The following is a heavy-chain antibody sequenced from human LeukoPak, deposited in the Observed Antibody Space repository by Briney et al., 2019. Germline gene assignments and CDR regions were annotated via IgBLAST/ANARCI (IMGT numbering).Heavy chain of an antibody. D-gene: IGHD1-14*01. CDR1: GGSISSYY. CDR3: ARSRSYFDY. CDR2: IYYSGST. J-gene: IGHJ4*02. Sequence: SETLFLTCTVSGGSISSYYWSWIRQSPGKGLEWIGYIYYSGSTNYNPSLKSRVTISVDTSKNQFSLKLSSVTAADTAVYYCARSRSYFDYWGQGTLATVSS. V-gene: IGHV4-59*12.